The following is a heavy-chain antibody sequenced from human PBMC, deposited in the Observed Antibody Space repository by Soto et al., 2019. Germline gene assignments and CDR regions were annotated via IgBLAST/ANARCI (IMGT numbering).Heavy chain of an antibody. CDR3: ASLSATSYYGMDV. CDR2: IYYSGST. Sequence: TLSLTCTVSGGSISSGGYYWSWIRQHPGKGLEWIGYIYYSGSTYYNPSLKSRVTISVDTSKNQFSLKLSSVTAADTAVYYCASLSATSYYGMDVWGQGTTVTVSS. CDR1: GGSISSGGYY. J-gene: IGHJ6*02. D-gene: IGHD6-25*01. V-gene: IGHV4-31*03.